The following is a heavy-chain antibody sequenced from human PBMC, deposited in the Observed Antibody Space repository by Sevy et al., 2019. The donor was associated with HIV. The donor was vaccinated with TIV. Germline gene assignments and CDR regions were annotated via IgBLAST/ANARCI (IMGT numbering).Heavy chain of an antibody. CDR2: ISSSSSTI. CDR3: ARGAGRYSSSWNWFDP. V-gene: IGHV3-48*02. J-gene: IGHJ5*02. CDR1: GFTFSSYS. D-gene: IGHD6-13*01. Sequence: GGSLRLSCAASGFTFSSYSMNWVRQAPGKGLEWVSYISSSSSTIYYADSVKGRFTISRDNAKNSLYLQMNSLRDEDTAVSYCARGAGRYSSSWNWFDPWGQGTLVTVSS.